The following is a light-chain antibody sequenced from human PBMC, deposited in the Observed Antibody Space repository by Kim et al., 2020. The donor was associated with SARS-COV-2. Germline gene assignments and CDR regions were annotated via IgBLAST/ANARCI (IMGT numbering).Light chain of an antibody. CDR2: WAS. J-gene: IGKJ2*01. V-gene: IGKV4-1*01. Sequence: DIVMTQSPDSLAVSLGERATINCKSSQSVLYSYNNENYLAWYQQKPGQPPKLLIYWASTRESGVPDRFSGSGSGTDFTLTISSLQAEDVAVYYCQQYYSTPYTFGQGTKLEI. CDR3: QQYYSTPYT. CDR1: QSVLYSYNNENY.